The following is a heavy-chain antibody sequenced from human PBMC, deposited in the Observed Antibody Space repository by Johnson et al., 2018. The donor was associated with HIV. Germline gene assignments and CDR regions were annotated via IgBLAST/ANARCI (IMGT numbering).Heavy chain of an antibody. V-gene: IGHV3-64*01. CDR2: ISSNGGST. J-gene: IGHJ3*02. D-gene: IGHD3-22*01. CDR3: ARTYYYDSSGYYSAFDI. CDR1: GFTFSSYA. Sequence: VQLVESGGGVVRPGGSLRLSCAASGFTFSSYAMHWVRQAPGKGLEYVSAISSNGGSTYYANSVKGRFTISRDNSKNTLYLQMGSLRAEDMAVYYCARTYYYDSSGYYSAFDIWGQGTMVTVSS.